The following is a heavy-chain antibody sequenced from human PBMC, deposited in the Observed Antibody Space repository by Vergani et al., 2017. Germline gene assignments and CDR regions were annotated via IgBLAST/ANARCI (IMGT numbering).Heavy chain of an antibody. Sequence: EVQLVESGGGLVQPGGSLRLSCAASGFTFSSYAMSWVRQAPGKGLEWVSAISGSGGSTYYADSVKGRFTISRDNSKNTLYLQMNSLRAEETAVYYCAKRGIAARGYYYYYGIDVWGQGTTVTVSS. CDR3: AKRGIAARGYYYYYGIDV. CDR1: GFTFSSYA. CDR2: ISGSGGST. V-gene: IGHV3-23*04. D-gene: IGHD6-6*01. J-gene: IGHJ6*02.